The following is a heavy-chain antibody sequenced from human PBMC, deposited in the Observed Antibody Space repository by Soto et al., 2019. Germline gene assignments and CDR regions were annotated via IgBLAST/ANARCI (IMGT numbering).Heavy chain of an antibody. J-gene: IGHJ5*02. CDR2: FDPGDGET. CDR1: GYTLTELS. D-gene: IGHD2-2*01. V-gene: IGHV1-24*01. Sequence: ASVKVSCKVSGYTLTELSMHWVRQAPGKGLEWMGGFDPGDGETIYAQKFQGRVTITRDTSASTAYMELSSLRSEDTAVYYCAREYDIVVVPAAMVDWFDPWGQGTLVTVSS. CDR3: AREYDIVVVPAAMVDWFDP.